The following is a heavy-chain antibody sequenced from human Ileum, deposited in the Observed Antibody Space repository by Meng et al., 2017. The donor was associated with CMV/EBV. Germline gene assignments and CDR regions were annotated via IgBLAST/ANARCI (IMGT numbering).Heavy chain of an antibody. J-gene: IGHJ4*02. D-gene: IGHD7-27*01. CDR3: ARGKLGIDY. CDR2: IKSKTDGGTT. CDR1: GFTFSNAW. V-gene: IGHV3-15*01. Sequence: GGSLRLSCAASGFTFSNAWMSWVRQAPGKGLEWVGRIKSKTDGGTTDHAAPVKGRFTISRDNAKNSLYLEMNSLRAEDTAVYYCARGKLGIDYWGQGTLVTVSS.